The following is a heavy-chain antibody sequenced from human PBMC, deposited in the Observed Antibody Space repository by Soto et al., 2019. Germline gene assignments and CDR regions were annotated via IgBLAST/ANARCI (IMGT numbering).Heavy chain of an antibody. CDR3: AREGGRYFSSSPYYFDY. D-gene: IGHD6-6*01. CDR2: ISSSTSTI. CDR1: GFTFSNYN. Sequence: GGSLRLSCVVSGFTFSNYNMNWVRQAPGKGLEWVSYISSSTSTIYYADSVKGRFTISRDNAKNSLYLQMNSLRDEDTAVYYCAREGGRYFSSSPYYFDYWGQGTLVTVSS. J-gene: IGHJ4*02. V-gene: IGHV3-48*02.